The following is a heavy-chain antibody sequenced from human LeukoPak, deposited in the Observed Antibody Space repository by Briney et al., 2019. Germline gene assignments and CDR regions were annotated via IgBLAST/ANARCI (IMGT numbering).Heavy chain of an antibody. CDR2: IYDSGRTT. V-gene: IGHV4-59*08. D-gene: IGHD2-21*01. Sequence: SETLSLTCAVFGDSISTYSWHWIRQPPGKGLEWIAAIYDSGRTTNYNPYLRSRVTISQDTSKSQFSLRLTSVTAADTADYYCARRRAQGGTCGHCNWFDPWGQGILVTVSS. J-gene: IGHJ5*02. CDR3: ARRRAQGGTCGHCNWFDP. CDR1: GDSISTYS.